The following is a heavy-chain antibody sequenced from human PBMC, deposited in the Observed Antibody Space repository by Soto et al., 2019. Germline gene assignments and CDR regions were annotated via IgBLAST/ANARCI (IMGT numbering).Heavy chain of an antibody. CDR1: GYTFTGYY. Sequence: VASVKVSCKASGYTFTGYYMHWVRQAPGQGHEWMGWIYPNSGGTNYAQKFQGWVTMTRDTSISTAYMELSRLRSDDTAVYYCARDAISGYGDYSYNYYGMDVWGQGTTVTVSS. D-gene: IGHD4-17*01. CDR3: ARDAISGYGDYSYNYYGMDV. V-gene: IGHV1-2*04. CDR2: IYPNSGGT. J-gene: IGHJ6*02.